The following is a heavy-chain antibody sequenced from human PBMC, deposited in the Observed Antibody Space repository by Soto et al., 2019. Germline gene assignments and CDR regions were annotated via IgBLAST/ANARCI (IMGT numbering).Heavy chain of an antibody. CDR2: ISGSGGST. Sequence: PGGSLRLSCAASGFTFSSYAMSWVRQAPGKGLEWVSAISGSGGSTYYADSVKGRFTISRDNSKNTLYLQMNSLRAEDTAVYYCAKDLTWGEQQPITFVDYWGQGTLVTVSS. J-gene: IGHJ4*02. CDR1: GFTFSSYA. V-gene: IGHV3-23*01. D-gene: IGHD3-16*01. CDR3: AKDLTWGEQQPITFVDY.